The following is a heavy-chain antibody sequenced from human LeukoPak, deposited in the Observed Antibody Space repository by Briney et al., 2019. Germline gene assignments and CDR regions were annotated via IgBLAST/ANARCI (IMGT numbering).Heavy chain of an antibody. CDR3: AKGPGYSRRWGTPY. V-gene: IGHV3-23*01. CDR2: ISGSGGST. Sequence: PGGSLRLSCAASGFTFSSFSMRWVRQAPGKGLGWVSAISGSGGSTYYADSGKVRFTISRYNSKNTLYLQMNSMRAEDPAVYYCAKGPGYSRRWGTPYWGQGALVTVSS. D-gene: IGHD6-13*01. CDR1: GFTFSSFS. J-gene: IGHJ4*02.